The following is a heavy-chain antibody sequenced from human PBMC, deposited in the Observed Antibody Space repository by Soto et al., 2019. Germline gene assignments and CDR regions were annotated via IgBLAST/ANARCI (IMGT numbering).Heavy chain of an antibody. CDR3: ARIRGLGEVSPYFDH. J-gene: IGHJ4*02. CDR2: IYYSGTT. V-gene: IGHV4-39*07. D-gene: IGHD3-16*01. Sequence: SETLSLTCTVSGGSISSSSYYWGWIRQPPGKGLEWIGCIYYSGTTYYNPSLKSRVTISVDTSKNQFSLRLRSVTAADTAVYYCARIRGLGEVSPYFDHWGQGAWSPSPQ. CDR1: GGSISSSSYY.